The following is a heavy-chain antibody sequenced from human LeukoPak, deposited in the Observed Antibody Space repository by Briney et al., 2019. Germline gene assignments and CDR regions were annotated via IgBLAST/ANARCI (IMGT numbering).Heavy chain of an antibody. D-gene: IGHD3-22*01. CDR2: FYYIGST. CDR3: ARARDSSGFPFDY. V-gene: IGHV4-59*01. CDR1: GVSISGNY. J-gene: IGHJ4*02. Sequence: SETLSLTCTVSGVSISGNYWNWIRQPPGKGLEWIGHFYYIGSTNYNPSLKSRVTISVDTSKNQFSLKLSSVTAADTAIYYCARARDSSGFPFDYWGQGTLVTVSS.